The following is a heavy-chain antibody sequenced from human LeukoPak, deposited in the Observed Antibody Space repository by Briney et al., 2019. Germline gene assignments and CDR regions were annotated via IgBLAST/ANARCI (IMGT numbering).Heavy chain of an antibody. V-gene: IGHV3-30*02. J-gene: IGHJ3*02. Sequence: GGSLRLSCAASGFSFSKYGLHWVRQAPGKGLQWVAMIWYDGSRRYYVDSVKGRFTISRDSSKNTMFLQMNSLTDEDTAVYYCAIENFDSGGPGSGSPAFDIWGQGTMVSVSS. CDR3: AIENFDSGGPGSGSPAFDI. CDR2: IWYDGSRR. CDR1: GFSFSKYG. D-gene: IGHD3-22*01.